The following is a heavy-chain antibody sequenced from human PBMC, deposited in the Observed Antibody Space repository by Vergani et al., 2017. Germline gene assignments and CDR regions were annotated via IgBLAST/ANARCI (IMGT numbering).Heavy chain of an antibody. CDR2: IRSKANSYAT. V-gene: IGHV3-73*02. D-gene: IGHD3-16*01. CDR1: GFTFSGSA. CDR3: TRLAWGNP. Sequence: EVQLVESGGGLVQPGGSLKLSCAASGFTFSGSAMHWVRQASGKGLEWVGRIRSKANSYATAYAASVKGRFTISREDSKNTAYLQMTGLKTEETAVYYCTRLAWGNPWGQGTLVTVSS. J-gene: IGHJ5*02.